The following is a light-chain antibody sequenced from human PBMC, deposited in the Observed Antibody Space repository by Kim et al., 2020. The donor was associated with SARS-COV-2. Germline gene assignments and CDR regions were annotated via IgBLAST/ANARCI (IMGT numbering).Light chain of an antibody. CDR1: SSDIGCYNY. V-gene: IGLV2-14*04. CDR2: AVS. CDR3: SSYTSSSTV. J-gene: IGLJ2*01. Sequence: PGQSITISCTRPSSDIGCYNYVSWYQQHPGKAPTLIIYAVSNRPSGVSNRFSGSKSGNTASLTISGLQAEDEADYYCSSYTSSSTVFGGGTQLTVL.